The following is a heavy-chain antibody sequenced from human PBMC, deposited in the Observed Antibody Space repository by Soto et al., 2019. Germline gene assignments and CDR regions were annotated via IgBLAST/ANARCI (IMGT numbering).Heavy chain of an antibody. CDR1: GFTFSSYG. V-gene: IGHV3-30*18. CDR3: AKDRAVAGIFAGCPDY. D-gene: IGHD6-19*01. Sequence: GGSLRLSCAASGFTFSSYGMHWVRQAPGKGLEWVAVISYDGSNKYYADSVKGRFTISRDNSKNTLYLQMSSLGAEDTAVYYCAKDRAVAGIFAGCPDYWGQGTLVTVSS. J-gene: IGHJ4*02. CDR2: ISYDGSNK.